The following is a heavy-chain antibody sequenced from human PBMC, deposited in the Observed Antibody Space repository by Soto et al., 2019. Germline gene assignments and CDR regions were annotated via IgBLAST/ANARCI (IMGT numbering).Heavy chain of an antibody. CDR2: ISYDGNNK. Sequence: QVQLVESGGGVVQPGRSLRLSCAASGFTFSSYGMHWVRQAPGKGLEWVAVISYDGNNKWYADSVKGRVTISRDNSKNTLYLQMNGLGAEDTAVFYCAKAAVAGHYYYAMDVWGQGTTVTVSS. CDR1: GFTFSSYG. V-gene: IGHV3-30*18. J-gene: IGHJ6*02. D-gene: IGHD6-19*01. CDR3: AKAAVAGHYYYAMDV.